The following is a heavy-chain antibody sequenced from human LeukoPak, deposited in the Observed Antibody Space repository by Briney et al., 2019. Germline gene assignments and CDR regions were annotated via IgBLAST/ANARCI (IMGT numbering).Heavy chain of an antibody. CDR3: ATSRGSTYGFRALELPPSPVD. CDR1: GFTFTTYW. CDR2: INQDGSEK. D-gene: IGHD5-18*01. Sequence: WGSLRLSSAASGFTFTTYWMSWVRQDPGKGLEWVANINQDGSEKYFVDSVKGRFTISRDNAKNSLYLQMNSLRTEDTAVYYCATSRGSTYGFRALELPPSPVDWGQGTLVTVSS. V-gene: IGHV3-7*01. J-gene: IGHJ4*02.